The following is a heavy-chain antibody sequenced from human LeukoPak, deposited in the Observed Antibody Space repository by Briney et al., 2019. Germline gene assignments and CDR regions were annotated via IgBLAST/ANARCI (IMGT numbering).Heavy chain of an antibody. D-gene: IGHD5-18*01. CDR2: IIPILGIA. CDR1: GRTFSSYT. J-gene: IGHJ4*02. V-gene: IGHV1-69*04. Sequence: SAKVSCKASGRTFSSYTISWVRQAPGQGLEWMGRIIPILGIANYAQKFQGRVTITADKSTSTAYMELSSLRSEDTAVYYCARELRGYSKPSHFDYWGQGTLVTVSS. CDR3: ARELRGYSKPSHFDY.